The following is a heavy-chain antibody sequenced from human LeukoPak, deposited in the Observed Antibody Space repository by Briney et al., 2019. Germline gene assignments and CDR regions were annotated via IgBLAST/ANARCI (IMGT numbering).Heavy chain of an antibody. Sequence: GGSLRPSCAASRFTFTSYWMNWVRQAPGKGLMWVARLNNDGTITSYADSVKGRFTISRYNSKNTLYLEMNSLRAEDTAVYYCAKSHDISGYSFDYWGQGTLVTVSS. CDR2: LNNDGTIT. CDR1: RFTFTSYW. V-gene: IGHV3-74*01. CDR3: AKSHDISGYSFDY. D-gene: IGHD3-22*01. J-gene: IGHJ4*02.